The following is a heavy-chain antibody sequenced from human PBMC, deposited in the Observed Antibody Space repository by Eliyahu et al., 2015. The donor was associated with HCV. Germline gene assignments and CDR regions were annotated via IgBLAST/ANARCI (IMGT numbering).Heavy chain of an antibody. D-gene: IGHD4-17*01. V-gene: IGHV1-46*01. CDR1: GYTFTTNY. Sequence: AQLVQSGAEVRKPGASVTVSCXASGYTFTTNYIHWVRQAPGQELEWMGVINPGSGRTTYAQNFQGRVTLTRDTSTTTVYMEVTGLGSEDTAVYYCARLTYGDYRSFDPWGQGTLVTVSS. CDR2: INPGSGRT. J-gene: IGHJ5*02. CDR3: ARLTYGDYRSFDP.